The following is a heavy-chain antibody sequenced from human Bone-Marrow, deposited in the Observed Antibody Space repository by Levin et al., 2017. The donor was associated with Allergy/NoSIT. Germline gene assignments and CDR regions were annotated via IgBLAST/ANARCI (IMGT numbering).Heavy chain of an antibody. CDR2: INPKSGDT. J-gene: IGHJ4*02. V-gene: IGHV1-2*02. D-gene: IGHD3-16*01. CDR3: AKGGAEDYGDY. Sequence: KPGESLKISCKASGYTFSGYYLLWVRQAPGQGLEWMGWINPKSGDTKYAQKFEGRVTMTRNTSISTAYMELSSLTSDDTAVYYCAKGGAEDYGDYWGQGALVTVSS. CDR1: GYTFSGYY.